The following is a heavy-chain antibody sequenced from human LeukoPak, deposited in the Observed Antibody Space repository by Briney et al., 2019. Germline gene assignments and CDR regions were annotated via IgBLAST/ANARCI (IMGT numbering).Heavy chain of an antibody. Sequence: QPGGSLRLSCAASGFTFSSYEMNWVRQAPGKGLEWVANINQHGSEKYYVDSVKGRFTISRDNAKNSLSLQMNSLRAEDTAMYYCARIKYNSNWWEAFDIWGQGTMVTVSS. CDR2: INQHGSEK. D-gene: IGHD6-13*01. V-gene: IGHV3-7*04. J-gene: IGHJ3*02. CDR3: ARIKYNSNWWEAFDI. CDR1: GFTFSSYE.